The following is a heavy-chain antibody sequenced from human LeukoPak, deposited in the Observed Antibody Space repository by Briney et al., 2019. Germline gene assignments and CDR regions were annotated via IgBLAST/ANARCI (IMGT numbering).Heavy chain of an antibody. CDR2: ISHDGSIK. Sequence: GGSLRLSCVASGFTLNDYSMHWVRQAPGKGLEWVSVISHDGSIKYYADSVKGRFTISRDDYKNTLFLQMNTLRPEDTAVYFCAKERRQLVDYWGQGTLVTVSS. J-gene: IGHJ4*02. CDR1: GFTLNDYS. D-gene: IGHD6-6*01. V-gene: IGHV3-30*18. CDR3: AKERRQLVDY.